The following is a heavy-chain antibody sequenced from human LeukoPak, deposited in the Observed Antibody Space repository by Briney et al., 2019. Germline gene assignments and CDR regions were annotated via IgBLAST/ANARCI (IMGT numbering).Heavy chain of an antibody. CDR2: FCGSGGST. Sequence: GGSLRLSCAASGFTFSSHAMSWVRQAPGKGRGWVSAFCGSGGSTYYADSVKGRFTISRDNSKSTLYLQMNSLRAEDTAVYYCATPFPTSGYYPNYFDYWGQGTLVTVSS. J-gene: IGHJ4*02. D-gene: IGHD3-22*01. CDR1: GFTFSSHA. CDR3: ATPFPTSGYYPNYFDY. V-gene: IGHV3-23*01.